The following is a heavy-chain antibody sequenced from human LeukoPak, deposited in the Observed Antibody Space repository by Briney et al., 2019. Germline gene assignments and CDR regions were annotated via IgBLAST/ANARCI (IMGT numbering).Heavy chain of an antibody. CDR1: GGSISSSSYY. V-gene: IGHV4-39*01. D-gene: IGHD2-2*01. J-gene: IGHJ5*01. Sequence: SETLSLTCTVSGGSISSSSYYWGWIRQPPGKGLEWIGSIYYSGSTYYNPSLKSRVTISVDTSKNQFSLKLSSVTAADTAVYYCARQPRDCSSTSCYGDWFDSWGQGTLVTVSS. CDR2: IYYSGST. CDR3: ARQPRDCSSTSCYGDWFDS.